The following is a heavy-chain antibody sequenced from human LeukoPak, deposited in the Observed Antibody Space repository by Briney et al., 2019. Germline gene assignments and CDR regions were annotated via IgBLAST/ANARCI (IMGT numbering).Heavy chain of an antibody. CDR1: GYTFTGYY. J-gene: IGHJ6*02. CDR2: INPSGGST. CDR3: ARDPYSYYYGMDV. V-gene: IGHV1-46*01. Sequence: GASVKVSCKASGYTFTGYYTHWVRQAPGQGLEWMGIINPSGGSTSYAQKFQGRVTMTRDTSTSTAYMELGSLRSEDTAVYYCARDPYSYYYGMDVWGQGTTVTVSS.